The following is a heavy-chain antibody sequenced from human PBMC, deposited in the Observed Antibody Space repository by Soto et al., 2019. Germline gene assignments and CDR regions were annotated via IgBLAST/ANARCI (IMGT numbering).Heavy chain of an antibody. Sequence: SETLSLTCIVSGGSISGSRYYWGWIRQPPGKGLEWIGSIYYSGSTYSNPSLNSRVTMSVDTSKNQFSRRLTSVTAADTSMYYCATGEGYNSHYSYGMDVWGQGTTVTVSS. D-gene: IGHD5-12*01. CDR2: IYYSGST. V-gene: IGHV4-39*01. CDR1: GGSISGSRYY. CDR3: ATGEGYNSHYSYGMDV. J-gene: IGHJ6*02.